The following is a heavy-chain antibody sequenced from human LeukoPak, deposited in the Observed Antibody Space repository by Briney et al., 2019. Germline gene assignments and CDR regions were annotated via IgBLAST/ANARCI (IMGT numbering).Heavy chain of an antibody. D-gene: IGHD3-22*01. J-gene: IGHJ6*02. CDR1: GFTFSSYA. Sequence: GGSLRLSCAASGFTFSSYAMHWVRQAPGKGLEWVAVISYDGSNKYYADSVKGRFTISRDNSKNTLYLQMNSLRAEDTAVYYCAREPKTYDSSGYYWSSYYYGMDVWGQGTTVAVSS. V-gene: IGHV3-30-3*01. CDR2: ISYDGSNK. CDR3: AREPKTYDSSGYYWSSYYYGMDV.